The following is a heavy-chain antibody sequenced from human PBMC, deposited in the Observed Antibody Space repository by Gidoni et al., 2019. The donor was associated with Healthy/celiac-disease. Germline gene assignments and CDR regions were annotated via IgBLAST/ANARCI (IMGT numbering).Heavy chain of an antibody. D-gene: IGHD2-15*01. Sequence: EVQLVQSGAEVKKPGESLRISCKGSGYSFTSYWISWVRQMPGKGLEWMGRIDPSDSYTNYSPSFQGHVTISADKSISTAYLQWSSLKASDTAMYYCARQGGYCSGGSCSYNWFDPWGQGTLVTVSS. CDR2: IDPSDSYT. V-gene: IGHV5-10-1*03. CDR1: GYSFTSYW. CDR3: ARQGGYCSGGSCSYNWFDP. J-gene: IGHJ5*02.